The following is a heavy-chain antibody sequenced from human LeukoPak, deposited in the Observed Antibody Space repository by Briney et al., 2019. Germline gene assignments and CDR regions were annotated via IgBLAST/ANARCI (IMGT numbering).Heavy chain of an antibody. J-gene: IGHJ4*02. D-gene: IGHD3-22*01. V-gene: IGHV3-7*01. CDR2: IKQDVTEK. CDR3: AKLARGYYDSSGYFDY. Sequence: GGSLRLSCAASGFTFSSYWMSWVRQAPGKGLEWVAYIKQDVTEKYYVDSVKGRFSISRDNAKNSLYLQMNSLRAEDTAVYYCAKLARGYYDSSGYFDYWGQGTLVTVSS. CDR1: GFTFSSYW.